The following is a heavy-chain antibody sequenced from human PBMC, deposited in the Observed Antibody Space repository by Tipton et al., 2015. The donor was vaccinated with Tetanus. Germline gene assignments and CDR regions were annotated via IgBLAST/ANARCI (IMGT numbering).Heavy chain of an antibody. Sequence: LRLPCTVSGGPISSYYWSWIRQPPGKGLEWIGYIYYSGGTNYNPSLKSRVTISVDTSKNQLSLKLSSGTAADTAVYYCARGTGDYWGQGTLVTVSS. CDR2: IYYSGGT. CDR3: ARGTGDY. V-gene: IGHV4-59*01. J-gene: IGHJ4*02. CDR1: GGPISSYY. D-gene: IGHD1-14*01.